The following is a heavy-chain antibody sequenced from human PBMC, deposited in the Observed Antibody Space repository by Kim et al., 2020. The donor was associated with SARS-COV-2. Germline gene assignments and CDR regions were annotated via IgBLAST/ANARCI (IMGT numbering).Heavy chain of an antibody. CDR3: ARSRYYYDSSGTYYYYGMDV. J-gene: IGHJ6*02. V-gene: IGHV4-4*07. D-gene: IGHD3-22*01. Sequence: SETLSLTCTVSGGSISSYYWSWIRQPAGKGLEWIGRIYTSGSTNYNPSLKSRVTMSVDTSKNQFSLKLSSVTAADTAVYYCARSRYYYDSSGTYYYYGMDVWGQGTTVTVSS. CDR1: GGSISSYY. CDR2: IYTSGST.